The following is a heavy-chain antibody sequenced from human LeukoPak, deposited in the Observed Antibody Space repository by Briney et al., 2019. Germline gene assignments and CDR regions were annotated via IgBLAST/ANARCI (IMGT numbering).Heavy chain of an antibody. CDR1: GFTFSSYS. Sequence: GGSLRLSCAASGFTFSSYSMNWVRQAPGKGLEWVSYISSSSSTIYYADSVKGRFTISRDNAKNSLYLQMNSLRAEDTAVYYCARDGLAAAGTWYPFDYWGQGTLVTVSS. CDR2: ISSSSSTI. V-gene: IGHV3-48*01. J-gene: IGHJ4*02. D-gene: IGHD6-13*01. CDR3: ARDGLAAAGTWYPFDY.